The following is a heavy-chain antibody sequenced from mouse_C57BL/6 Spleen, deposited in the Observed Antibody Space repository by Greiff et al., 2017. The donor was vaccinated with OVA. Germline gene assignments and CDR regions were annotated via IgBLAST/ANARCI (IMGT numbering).Heavy chain of an antibody. Sequence: QVQLQQPGAELVKPGASVKMSCKASGYTFTSYWITWVKQRPGQGLEWIGDIYPGSGSTNYNAKFKSKATLTVDTSSSTAYMQLSSLTSEDSAVYYCASPFYGSSYEWYFDVWGTGTTVTVSS. CDR1: GYTFTSYW. J-gene: IGHJ1*03. CDR2: IYPGSGST. D-gene: IGHD1-1*01. V-gene: IGHV1-55*01. CDR3: ASPFYGSSYEWYFDV.